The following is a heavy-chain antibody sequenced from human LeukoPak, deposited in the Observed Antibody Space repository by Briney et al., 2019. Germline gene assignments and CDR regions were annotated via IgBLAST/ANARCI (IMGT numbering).Heavy chain of an antibody. CDR2: IDNAGSIT. CDR1: GFTFSNYW. J-gene: IGHJ6*02. D-gene: IGHD3-3*01. CDR3: ARVLGIGVVIISDYYYGMDV. Sequence: GGSLRLSCAASGFTFSNYWIHWVRQAPGKGLVWVSRIDNAGSITTYADSVKGRFTISRDNAENTLYLQMNSLRVEDTAVYYCARVLGIGVVIISDYYYGMDVWGQGTTVTVSS. V-gene: IGHV3-74*03.